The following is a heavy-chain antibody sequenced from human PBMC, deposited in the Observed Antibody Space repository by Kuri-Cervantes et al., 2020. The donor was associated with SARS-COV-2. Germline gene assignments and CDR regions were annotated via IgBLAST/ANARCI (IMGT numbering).Heavy chain of an antibody. Sequence: GESLKISCAASGFTFSSYAMHWVRQAPGKGLEWVAVISYDGSNEYYADSVKGRFTISRDNSKNTLYLQMNSLRAEDTAVYYCARPYSGSYAAFFDYWGQGTLVAVSS. D-gene: IGHD1-26*01. CDR1: GFTFSSYA. J-gene: IGHJ4*02. V-gene: IGHV3-30-3*01. CDR2: ISYDGSNE. CDR3: ARPYSGSYAAFFDY.